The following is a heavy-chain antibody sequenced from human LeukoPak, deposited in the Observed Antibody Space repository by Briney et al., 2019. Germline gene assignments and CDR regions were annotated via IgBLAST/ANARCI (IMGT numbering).Heavy chain of an antibody. CDR3: ARENRDSSIDY. Sequence: SETLSPTCTVSGGSISSYYWSWIRQPAGKGLEWIGRIYTSGSTNYDPSLKSRVTMSVDTSKNQFSLKLSSVTAADTAVYYCARENRDSSIDYWGQGTLVTVSS. CDR2: IYTSGST. V-gene: IGHV4-4*07. J-gene: IGHJ4*02. CDR1: GGSISSYY. D-gene: IGHD2-21*02.